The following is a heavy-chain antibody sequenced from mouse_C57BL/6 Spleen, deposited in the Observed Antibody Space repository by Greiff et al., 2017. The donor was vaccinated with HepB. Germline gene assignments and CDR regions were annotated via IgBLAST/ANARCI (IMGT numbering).Heavy chain of an antibody. J-gene: IGHJ2*01. CDR1: GYTFTSYW. D-gene: IGHD1-1*01. Sequence: QVQLQQPGAELVRPGSSVKLSCKASGYTFTSYWMHWVKQRPIQGLEWIGNIDPSDSETHYNQKFKDKATLTVDKSSSTAYMQLSSLTSEDSAVYDGARDYGSRHFDCWGQGTTLTVSS. V-gene: IGHV1-52*01. CDR2: IDPSDSET. CDR3: ARDYGSRHFDC.